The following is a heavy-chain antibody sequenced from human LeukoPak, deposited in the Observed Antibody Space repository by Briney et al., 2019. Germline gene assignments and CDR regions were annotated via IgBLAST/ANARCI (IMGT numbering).Heavy chain of an antibody. D-gene: IGHD1-1*01. CDR3: TKDLNESTDFDP. CDR2: ISISSRST. V-gene: IGHV3-23*01. Sequence: GGSLRLSCAAPGFTFSNYAMSWVGQAPGKGLEGVSAISISSRSTYYAAYVEGRFTISRDNSKNTLYLQMNSLRAEDTAVYYCTKDLNESTDFDPWGQGTLVTVSS. J-gene: IGHJ5*02. CDR1: GFTFSNYA.